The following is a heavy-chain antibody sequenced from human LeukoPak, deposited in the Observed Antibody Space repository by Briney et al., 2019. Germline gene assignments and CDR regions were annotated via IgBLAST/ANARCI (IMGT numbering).Heavy chain of an antibody. CDR1: GYTFTGYY. J-gene: IGHJ6*02. V-gene: IGHV1-2*02. CDR3: ATGRITMVRGVISHYGMDV. Sequence: VASVKVSCKASGYTFTGYYMHWVRQAPGQGLEWMGWINPNSGGTNYAQKFQGRVTMTRDTSISTAYMELSRLRSDDTAVYYCATGRITMVRGVISHYGMDVWGQGTTVTVSS. CDR2: INPNSGGT. D-gene: IGHD3-10*01.